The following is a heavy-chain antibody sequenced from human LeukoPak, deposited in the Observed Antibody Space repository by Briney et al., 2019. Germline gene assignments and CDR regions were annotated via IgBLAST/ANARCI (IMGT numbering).Heavy chain of an antibody. D-gene: IGHD1-26*01. J-gene: IGHJ5*02. Sequence: ASVKVSCKASGYTFTSYYMHWVRQAPGQGLEWMGIINPSGGSTSYAQEFQGRVTMTRDTSTSTVYMELSSLRSEDTAVYYCARDRGIVGVLTGWFDPWGQGTLVTVSS. V-gene: IGHV1-46*01. CDR2: INPSGGST. CDR1: GYTFTSYY. CDR3: ARDRGIVGVLTGWFDP.